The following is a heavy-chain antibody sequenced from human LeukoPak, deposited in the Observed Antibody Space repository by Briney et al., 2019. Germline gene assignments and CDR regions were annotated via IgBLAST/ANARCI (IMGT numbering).Heavy chain of an antibody. CDR1: GSTFSSYD. J-gene: IGHJ4*02. V-gene: IGHV3-23*01. CDR3: AKAAVTGADY. CDR2: ISGSGDST. D-gene: IGHD7-27*01. Sequence: GGSLRLSCAASGSTFSSYDMSWVRQTPGKGLEWVSAISGSGDSTHYADSVKGRFTISRDNFKNTLYLQMNSLRAADTALYYCAKAAVTGADYWGQGTLVTVSS.